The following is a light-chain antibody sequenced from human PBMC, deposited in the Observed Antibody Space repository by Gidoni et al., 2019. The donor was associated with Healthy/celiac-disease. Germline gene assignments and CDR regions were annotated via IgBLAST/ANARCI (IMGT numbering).Light chain of an antibody. J-gene: IGKJ2*01. CDR2: WAS. V-gene: IGKV4-1*01. CDR1: QSVLYSSNNKNY. Sequence: DIVMTQSPDSLAVSRGEWATINCKSSQSVLYSSNNKNYLAWYQQKPGQPPKLLIYWASTRESGVPDRFSGSGSGTDFTLTISSLQAEDVAVYYCQQYYSTPRTFGQGTKLEIK. CDR3: QQYYSTPRT.